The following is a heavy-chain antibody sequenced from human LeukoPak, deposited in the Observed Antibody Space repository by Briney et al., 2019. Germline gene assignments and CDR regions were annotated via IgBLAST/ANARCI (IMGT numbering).Heavy chain of an antibody. CDR1: GGSISSYY. V-gene: IGHV4-59*01. CDR3: ARRGYSSSWEDYYMDV. D-gene: IGHD6-6*01. Sequence: PSETLSLTCTVSGGSISSYYWSWIRQPPGKGLEWIGYIYYSGSTNYNPSLKSRVTISVDTSKNQFSLKLSSVTAADTAVYYCARRGYSSSWEDYYMDVWGKGTTVTVSS. CDR2: IYYSGST. J-gene: IGHJ6*03.